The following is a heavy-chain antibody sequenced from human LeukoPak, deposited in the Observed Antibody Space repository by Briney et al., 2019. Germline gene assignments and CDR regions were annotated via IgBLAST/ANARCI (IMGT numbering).Heavy chain of an antibody. J-gene: IGHJ5*02. V-gene: IGHV1-24*01. CDR1: GYTLTELS. Sequence: ASVKVSCKVSGYTLTELSVHWVRQAPGKGLEWMGNFDPKDGDTIYAQRFQGRVTMTEDTSTHTAYMELSSLRSEDTAVYYCAREVGATVDPWGQGTLVIVSS. D-gene: IGHD1-26*01. CDR2: FDPKDGDT. CDR3: AREVGATVDP.